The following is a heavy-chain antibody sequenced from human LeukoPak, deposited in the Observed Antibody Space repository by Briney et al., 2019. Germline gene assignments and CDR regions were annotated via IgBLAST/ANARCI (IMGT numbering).Heavy chain of an antibody. J-gene: IGHJ4*02. V-gene: IGHV3-74*01. CDR3: ASSWSFTD. Sequence: PGGPLRLSCAASGFTFSTYWMHWVRQAPGKGLVWVSRIKSDGSTTSYADSVKGRFTISRDNAKNTLYLQMNSLRAEDTAVYYCASSWSFTDWGQGTLITVSS. CDR1: GFTFSTYW. D-gene: IGHD6-13*01. CDR2: IKSDGSTT.